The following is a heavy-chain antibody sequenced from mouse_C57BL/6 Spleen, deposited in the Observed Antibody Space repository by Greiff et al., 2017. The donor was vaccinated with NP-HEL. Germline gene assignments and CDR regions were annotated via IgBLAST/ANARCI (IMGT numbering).Heavy chain of an antibody. D-gene: IGHD2-5*01. J-gene: IGHJ1*03. Sequence: VQLQQSGPELVKPGASVKISCKASGYAFSSSWMNWVKQRPGKGLEWIGRIYPGDGDTNYNGKFKGKATLTADKSSSTAYMQLSSLTSEDSAVYFCEREDYSNYPWYFDVWGTGTTVTVSS. CDR2: IYPGDGDT. CDR1: GYAFSSSW. CDR3: EREDYSNYPWYFDV. V-gene: IGHV1-82*01.